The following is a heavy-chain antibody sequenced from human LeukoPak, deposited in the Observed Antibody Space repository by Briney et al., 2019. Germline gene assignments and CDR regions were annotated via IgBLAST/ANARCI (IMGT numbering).Heavy chain of an antibody. V-gene: IGHV1-8*01. D-gene: IGHD3-10*01. Sequence: SLNVSGKPSGYTLTIYDTSGGRKPPDQGLEWWGGMNSNSGNTGYAQKFQGRGTMTRDTSINTAYMELHSLTSEDTAVYYCARGRGGSVVRGYLDYWGQGTLVTVSS. CDR3: ARGRGGSVVRGYLDY. CDR1: GYTLTIYD. J-gene: IGHJ4*02. CDR2: MNSNSGNT.